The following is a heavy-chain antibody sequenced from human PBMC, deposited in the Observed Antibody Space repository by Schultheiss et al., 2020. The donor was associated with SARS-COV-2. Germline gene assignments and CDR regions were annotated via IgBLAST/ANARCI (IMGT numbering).Heavy chain of an antibody. Sequence: SETLSLTCAVYGGSFSSYYWSWIRQPAGKGLEWIGRIYTSGSTNYNPSLKSRVTMSVDTSKNQFSLKLSSVTAADTAVYYCAREIVIVGATTRAFDIWGQGTMVTVSS. J-gene: IGHJ3*02. CDR3: AREIVIVGATTRAFDI. D-gene: IGHD1-26*01. CDR1: GGSFSSYY. CDR2: IYTSGST. V-gene: IGHV4-4*07.